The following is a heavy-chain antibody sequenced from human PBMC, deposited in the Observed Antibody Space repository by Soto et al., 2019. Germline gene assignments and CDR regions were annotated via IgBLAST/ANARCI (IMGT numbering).Heavy chain of an antibody. J-gene: IGHJ5*02. CDR3: ARLPWADYGGTFDP. D-gene: IGHD4-17*01. CDR2: IHYSGST. Sequence: PSETLSLTCTVSGGSISNYYWSWIRHPPGKKLGWIGYIHYSGSTNYNPSLKSRVTISVDTSKNQFSLKLYSVTTADTAMYYCARLPWADYGGTFDPWGQGTLVTVSS. V-gene: IGHV4-59*01. CDR1: GGSISNYY.